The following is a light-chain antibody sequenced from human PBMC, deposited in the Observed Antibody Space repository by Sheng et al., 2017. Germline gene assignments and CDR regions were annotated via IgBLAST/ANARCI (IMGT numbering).Light chain of an antibody. CDR1: SSNIGAGYD. CDR3: SSFTSISTVV. J-gene: IGLJ2*01. CDR2: GNS. V-gene: IGLV1-40*01. Sequence: QSVLTQPPSVSGAPGQRVTISCTGSSSNIGAGYDVHWYQQLPGTAPKLLIYGNSNRPSGVPDRFSGSKSGTSASLAISGLQAEDEANYYCSSFTSISTVVFGGGTKLSVL.